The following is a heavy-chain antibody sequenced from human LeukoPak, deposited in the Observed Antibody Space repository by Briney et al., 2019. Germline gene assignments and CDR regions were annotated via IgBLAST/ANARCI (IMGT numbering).Heavy chain of an antibody. CDR1: GGSISSNSYW. V-gene: IGHV4-39*01. Sequence: PSETLSLTCTVSGGSISSNSYWWGWIRQPPGKGLEWIGSIFYSGSTYYNPSLKSRVTISVDTSKNQFSLKLSSVTAADTAVYYCARRPPAGGTDWFDPWGQGTLVTVSS. D-gene: IGHD2-8*02. CDR2: IFYSGST. CDR3: ARRPPAGGTDWFDP. J-gene: IGHJ5*02.